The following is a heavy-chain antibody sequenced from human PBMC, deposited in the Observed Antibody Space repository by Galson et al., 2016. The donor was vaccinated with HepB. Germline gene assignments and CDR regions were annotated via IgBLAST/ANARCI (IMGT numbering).Heavy chain of an antibody. CDR3: ARGGSSSCDY. J-gene: IGHJ4*02. Sequence: SVKVSCKASGYTFTGFYMHWVRQAPGQGLEWMGWINPNSGGTNYAQKFLGRVTMTRDTSISTVYMEVGSLRSDDTAMYYCARGGSSSCDYWGQGTLVIVSS. V-gene: IGHV1-2*02. D-gene: IGHD6-6*01. CDR1: GYTFTGFY. CDR2: INPNSGGT.